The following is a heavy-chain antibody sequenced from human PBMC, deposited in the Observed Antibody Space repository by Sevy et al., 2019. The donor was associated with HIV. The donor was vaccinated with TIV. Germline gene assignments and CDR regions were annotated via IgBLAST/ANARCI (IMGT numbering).Heavy chain of an antibody. J-gene: IGHJ6*02. CDR3: TKDPPVYGDFPYGMDV. Sequence: GGSLRLSCVGSVFIFDDYGTHWVRQAPGKGLEWVALISHDGGKKYYADSVKGRFTISRDNFKNTLYLQMNTLRRDDTAAYFCTKDPPVYGDFPYGMDVWGQGTTVTVSS. D-gene: IGHD4-17*01. CDR1: VFIFDDYG. V-gene: IGHV3-30*18. CDR2: ISHDGGKK.